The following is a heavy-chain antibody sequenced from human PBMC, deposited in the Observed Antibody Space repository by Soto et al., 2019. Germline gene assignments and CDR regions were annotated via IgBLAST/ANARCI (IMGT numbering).Heavy chain of an antibody. CDR2: INPNSGGT. V-gene: IGHV1-2*04. CDR3: ARDAAAAGDYYYGMAV. J-gene: IGHJ6*02. Sequence: GASVKVSCKGSGYTFTGYYMHWVRQAPGQGLEWMGWINPNSGGTNYAQKFQGWVTMTRDTSISTAYMELSRLRSDDTAVYYCARDAAAAGDYYYGMAVWGQGTTVTVSS. CDR1: GYTFTGYY. D-gene: IGHD6-13*01.